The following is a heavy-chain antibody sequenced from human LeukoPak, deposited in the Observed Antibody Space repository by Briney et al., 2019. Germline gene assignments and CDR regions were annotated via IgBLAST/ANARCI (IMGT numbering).Heavy chain of an antibody. CDR3: ARRDYSGSGSYYNG. CDR2: LNHSVGI. D-gene: IGHD3-10*01. CDR1: GGSFSGYY. Sequence: PSETLSLTCAVYGGSFSGYYWSWIRQPPGKGLEWIGELNHSVGINYNPSLKTRVTISVDTSKNQFSLKLNSVTAADTAVYYCARRDYSGSGSYYNGWGQGTLVTVSS. J-gene: IGHJ4*02. V-gene: IGHV4-34*01.